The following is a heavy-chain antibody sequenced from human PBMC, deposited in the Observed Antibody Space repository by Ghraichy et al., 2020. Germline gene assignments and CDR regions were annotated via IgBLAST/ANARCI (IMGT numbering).Heavy chain of an antibody. Sequence: SETLSLTCTVSGYSISSGYFWGWIRQPPGKGLEWIGSVYYSGRTYYNPPLKNRLTISLDTSKNQFSLKLSSVTAADTAVYYCARAGGTTYYYYYGMDVWGQGTMVTVSS. CDR1: GYSISSGYF. J-gene: IGHJ6*02. CDR3: ARAGGTTYYYYYGMDV. CDR2: VYYSGRT. V-gene: IGHV4-38-2*02. D-gene: IGHD1-7*01.